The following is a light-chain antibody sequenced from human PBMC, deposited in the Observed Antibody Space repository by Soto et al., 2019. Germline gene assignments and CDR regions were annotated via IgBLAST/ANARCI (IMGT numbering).Light chain of an antibody. V-gene: IGKV3-20*01. CDR1: QSISSSY. CDR3: QQYGSSSYT. Sequence: EIVLTQSPGTLSLSPAERATLSCRASQSISSSYLAWYQQKPCQAPRLLIYAASSRATDIPDRFSGSGSGKDVAISISRLEPEEFAVYYCQQYGSSSYTVGQGTQLEIK. J-gene: IGKJ2*01. CDR2: AAS.